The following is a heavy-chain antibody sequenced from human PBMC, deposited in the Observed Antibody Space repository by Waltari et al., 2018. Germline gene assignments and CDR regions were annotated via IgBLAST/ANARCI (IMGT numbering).Heavy chain of an antibody. J-gene: IGHJ4*02. Sequence: EVQLVESGGGLVQPGGSLRLSCVASGFMFSSYSMNWVRQAPGKGLEWVSSISGDNTYTYYSGSVKGRFTISRDNAKNSLFLQMNGLRDKDTAIDYCAKEGLGGDRQFDYWGQGTLVSVSS. CDR1: GFMFSSYS. V-gene: IGHV3-21*06. CDR2: ISGDNTYT. D-gene: IGHD2-21*02. CDR3: AKEGLGGDRQFDY.